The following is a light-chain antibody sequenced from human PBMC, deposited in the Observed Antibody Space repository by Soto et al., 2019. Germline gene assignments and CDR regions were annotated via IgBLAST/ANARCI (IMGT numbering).Light chain of an antibody. CDR3: QQYNNWPPIT. CDR2: DTS. CDR1: QSVSIK. V-gene: IGKV3-15*01. J-gene: IGKJ5*01. Sequence: EFVLTQSPATLSLSPGERATLSCRASQSVSIKLAWYQQRPGQAPRLLIYDTSTRATGIPARFSGSGSGTEFTLTISSLQSEDFAVYYCQQYNNWPPITFGQGTRLEI.